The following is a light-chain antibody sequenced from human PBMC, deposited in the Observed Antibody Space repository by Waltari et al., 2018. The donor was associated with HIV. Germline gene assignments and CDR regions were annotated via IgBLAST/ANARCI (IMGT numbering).Light chain of an antibody. V-gene: IGKV1-33*01. Sequence: ASIGDRVTITCQASQDISNYLNWYQQKPGKAPKLLIYDASSLETGVPSRFSGSGSGTDFTFTISSLQPEDIATYFCQQYDNLVTFGGGTKVEIK. CDR3: QQYDNLVT. CDR2: DAS. J-gene: IGKJ4*01. CDR1: QDISNY.